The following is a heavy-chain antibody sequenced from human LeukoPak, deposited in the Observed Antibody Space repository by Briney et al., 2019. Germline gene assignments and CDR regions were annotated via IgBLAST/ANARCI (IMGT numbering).Heavy chain of an antibody. CDR2: IKSKTDGGTT. D-gene: IGHD5-24*01. CDR1: GFTFSSYA. CDR3: WTGDSDFDY. Sequence: PGGSLRLSCAASGFTFSSYAMHWVRQAPGKGLEWVGRIKSKTDGGTTDYAAPVKGRFSIARDDSKNTLYLQMNSLKTEDTAVYYCWTGDSDFDYWGQGTLVTVSS. V-gene: IGHV3-15*01. J-gene: IGHJ4*02.